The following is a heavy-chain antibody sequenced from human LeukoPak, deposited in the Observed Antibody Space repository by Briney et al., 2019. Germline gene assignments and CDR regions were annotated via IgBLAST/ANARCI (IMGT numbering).Heavy chain of an antibody. CDR3: TVRSSI. CDR2: IHAKNDGGVI. Sequence: PGGSLRLSCAASGFTFSSYSMNWVRQAPGKGLEWVGRIHAKNDGGVIDYAPPVQGRFTISRDDSKNTLFLEMNYLKTEDTAIYYCTVRSSIWGQGTLVTVSS. V-gene: IGHV3-15*01. D-gene: IGHD3-3*02. J-gene: IGHJ4*02. CDR1: GFTFSSYS.